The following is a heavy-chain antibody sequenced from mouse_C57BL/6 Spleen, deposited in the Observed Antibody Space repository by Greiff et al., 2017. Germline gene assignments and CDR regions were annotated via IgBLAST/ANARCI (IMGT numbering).Heavy chain of an antibody. D-gene: IGHD1-1*01. CDR1: GFTFSSYA. Sequence: EVQRVESGGGLVKPGGSLKLSCAASGFTFSSYAMSWVRQTPEKRLEWVATISDGGSYTYYPDNVKGRFTISRDNAKNSLYLQMSHLKTEDTAMYDCATSYYGSSYGYFDVWGTGTTVTVSA. V-gene: IGHV5-4*01. J-gene: IGHJ1*03. CDR2: ISDGGSYT. CDR3: ATSYYGSSYGYFDV.